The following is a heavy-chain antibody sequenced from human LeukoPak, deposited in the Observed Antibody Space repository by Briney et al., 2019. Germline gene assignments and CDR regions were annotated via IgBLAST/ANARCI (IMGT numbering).Heavy chain of an antibody. J-gene: IGHJ6*03. CDR2: IYTSGST. CDR3: ARAHCSSTSCYPKNYYYYYYMDV. Sequence: SETLSLTCTVSGGSISSGRYYWSWIRQPAGKGLEWIGRIYTSGSTNYNPSLKSRVTISVDTSKNQFSLKLSSVTAADTAVYYCARAHCSSTSCYPKNYYYYYYMDVWGKGTTVTVSS. V-gene: IGHV4-61*02. D-gene: IGHD2-2*01. CDR1: GGSISSGRYY.